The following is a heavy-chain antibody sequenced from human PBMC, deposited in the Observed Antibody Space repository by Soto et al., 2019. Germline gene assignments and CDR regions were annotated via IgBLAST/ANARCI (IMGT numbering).Heavy chain of an antibody. CDR1: GYTFTSYG. V-gene: IGHV1-18*04. CDR2: ISAYNGNT. CDR3: ARGAKRQQLGNADYYYYGMDV. J-gene: IGHJ6*02. D-gene: IGHD6-13*01. Sequence: GXSVKVSCKASGYTFTSYGITWVRQAPGQGLEWMGWISAYNGNTNSAQKLQGRVTMTTDTSTSTAYMELRSLRSDDTAVYYCARGAKRQQLGNADYYYYGMDVWGQGPTVTVSS.